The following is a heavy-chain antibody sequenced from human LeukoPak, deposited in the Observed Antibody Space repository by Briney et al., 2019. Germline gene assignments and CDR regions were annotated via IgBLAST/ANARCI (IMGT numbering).Heavy chain of an antibody. Sequence: PGGSLRLSCVASGITFSSYSMNWVRQAPGKGLEWVSYISSFSGTINYADSVKGRFTISRDNAKNSLYLQMNSLRAADTALYYCARDIDDVGALLDFWGQGTLVTVSS. CDR3: ARDIDDVGALLDF. J-gene: IGHJ4*02. V-gene: IGHV3-48*01. CDR2: ISSFSGTI. D-gene: IGHD1-26*01. CDR1: GITFSSYS.